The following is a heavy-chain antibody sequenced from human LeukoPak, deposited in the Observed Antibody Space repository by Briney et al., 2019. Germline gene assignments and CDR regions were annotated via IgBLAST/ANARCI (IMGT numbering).Heavy chain of an antibody. CDR1: GGSISSYY. Sequence: ADPLSLTCTVAGGSISSYYWSGIRQPPGKGLGWSGYMYDRGDTNYNPSLKSQVTISIDTPNNQFSLKLSTVTAADTAVYYFARLNHAIDAFHIWSQGTMVTVSS. J-gene: IGHJ3*02. CDR3: ARLNHAIDAFHI. D-gene: IGHD2-8*01. V-gene: IGHV4-59*13. CDR2: MYDRGDT.